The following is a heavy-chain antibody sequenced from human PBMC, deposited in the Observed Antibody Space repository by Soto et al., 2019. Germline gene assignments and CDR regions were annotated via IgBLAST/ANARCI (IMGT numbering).Heavy chain of an antibody. D-gene: IGHD3-3*01. CDR3: AVERNDFWSGYYRIGWFDP. Sequence: PSETLSLTCAVYGGSFSGYYWSWIRQPPGKGLEWIGEINHSGSTNYNPSLKSRVTISVDTSKNQFSLKLSSVTAADTAVYYCAVERNDFWSGYYRIGWFDPWGQGTLVTVSS. J-gene: IGHJ5*02. CDR1: GGSFSGYY. V-gene: IGHV4-34*01. CDR2: INHSGST.